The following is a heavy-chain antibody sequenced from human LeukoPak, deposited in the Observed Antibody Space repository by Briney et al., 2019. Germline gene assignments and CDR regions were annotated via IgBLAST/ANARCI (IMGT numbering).Heavy chain of an antibody. V-gene: IGHV4-39*07. CDR1: GGSISSSSYY. J-gene: IGHJ4*02. CDR2: IYYSGST. CDR3: ARGAAATY. Sequence: SETLSLTCTVSGGSISSSSYYWGWIRQPPGKGLEWIGSIYYSGSTYYNPSLRSRVTISVDTSKNQFSLKLSSVTAADTAVYYCARGAAATYWGQGTLVTVSS. D-gene: IGHD6-13*01.